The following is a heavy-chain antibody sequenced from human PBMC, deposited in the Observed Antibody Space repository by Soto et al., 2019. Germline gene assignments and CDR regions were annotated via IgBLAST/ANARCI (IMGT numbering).Heavy chain of an antibody. D-gene: IGHD4-17*01. CDR2: ISDSGGST. CDR1: GFTFTTYA. V-gene: IGHV3-23*01. Sequence: EVQLLESGGGLIQHGGSLRLSCAASGFTFTTYAMTWVRQAPGKGLELVSSISDSGGSTYYADSVNGRFTISRDNSKSTLNLQLNSLRVEDTAVYYCAKGTCDYDFDYWGQGTLVTVSS. J-gene: IGHJ4*02. CDR3: AKGTCDYDFDY.